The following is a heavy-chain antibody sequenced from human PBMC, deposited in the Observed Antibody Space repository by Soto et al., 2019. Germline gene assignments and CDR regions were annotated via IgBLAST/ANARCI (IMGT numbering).Heavy chain of an antibody. CDR2: IYPSGNT. CDR3: ARAWRETITTGSAFDI. Sequence: QVQLQESGSGLVKPSETLSLTCTVSNGSITSGGNSWNWIRQPPGKGLEWIGYIYPSGNTYYNPSLKSRLTMSLDRSKSQFSLKVNSVTAADTAVYYCARAWRETITTGSAFDILGPGTMVTVSS. CDR1: NGSITSGGNS. V-gene: IGHV4-30-2*01. J-gene: IGHJ3*02. D-gene: IGHD3-10*01.